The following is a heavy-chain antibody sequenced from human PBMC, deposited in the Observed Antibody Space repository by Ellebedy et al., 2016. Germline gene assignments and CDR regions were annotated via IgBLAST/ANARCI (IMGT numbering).Heavy chain of an antibody. CDR2: ISYDGSNK. Sequence: GESLKISCAASGFTFSSYAMHWVRQAPGKGLEWVAVISYDGSNKYYADSVKGRFTISRDNSKNTLYLQMNSLRAEDTAVYYCARGARPPGKPCGGDCPPNWYFDLWGRGTLVTVSS. CDR1: GFTFSSYA. V-gene: IGHV3-30-3*01. D-gene: IGHD2-21*02. CDR3: ARGARPPGKPCGGDCPPNWYFDL. J-gene: IGHJ2*01.